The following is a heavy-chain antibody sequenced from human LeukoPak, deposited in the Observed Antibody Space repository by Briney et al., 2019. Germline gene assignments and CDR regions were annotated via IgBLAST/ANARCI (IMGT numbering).Heavy chain of an antibody. D-gene: IGHD3-22*01. J-gene: IGHJ3*02. V-gene: IGHV1-2*02. CDR3: ETDGITMIVVVFDAFDI. CDR2: INPNSGET. CDR1: GYTFTGYY. Sequence: ASVKVSCKASGYTFTGYYMHWVRQAPGQGVEWMGWINPNSGETHYAQKFHDGVTNTRDTYIRTAYMELSRLKSDDLAVYDCETDGITMIVVVFDAFDIWGQGTMVTVSS.